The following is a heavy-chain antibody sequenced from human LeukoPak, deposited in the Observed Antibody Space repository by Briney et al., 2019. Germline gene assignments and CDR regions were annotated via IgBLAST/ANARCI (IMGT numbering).Heavy chain of an antibody. D-gene: IGHD6-13*01. CDR2: IRGNGGST. CDR1: GFTFSSYA. Sequence: PGGSLRLSCAASGFTFSSYAMSWVRQAPGKGLEWVSGIRGNGGSTYYADSVKGRFIISRDNPKNTLYLQMNSLRAEDTAVYYCAKGHGGSTWYMGGDYWGQGTLVTVSS. V-gene: IGHV3-23*01. CDR3: AKGHGGSTWYMGGDY. J-gene: IGHJ4*02.